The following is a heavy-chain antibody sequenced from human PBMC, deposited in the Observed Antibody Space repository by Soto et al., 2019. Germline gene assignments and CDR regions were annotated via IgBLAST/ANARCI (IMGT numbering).Heavy chain of an antibody. CDR3: AKGWDYYGSGSYPLNWFDP. J-gene: IGHJ5*02. Sequence: EVQLLESGGGLVQPGGSLRLSCAASGFTFSSYAMSWVRQAPGKGLEWVSAISGSGGSTYYADSVKGRFTISRDNSKNPLYLQMNSLRAEDTAVYYCAKGWDYYGSGSYPLNWFDPWGQGTLVTVSS. CDR2: ISGSGGST. D-gene: IGHD3-10*01. V-gene: IGHV3-23*01. CDR1: GFTFSSYA.